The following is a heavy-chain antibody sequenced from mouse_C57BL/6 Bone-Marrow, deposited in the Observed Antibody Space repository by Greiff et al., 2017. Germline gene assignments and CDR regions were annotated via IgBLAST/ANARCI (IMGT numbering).Heavy chain of an antibody. J-gene: IGHJ3*01. D-gene: IGHD2-5*01. V-gene: IGHV2-9-1*01. CDR1: GFSLTSYA. CDR3: ARYYSNYGLFAY. CDR2: IWTGGGT. Sequence: VKLMESGPGLVAPSQSLSITCTVSGFSLTSYAISWVRQPPGKGLEWLGVIWTGGGTNYNSALNSRLSISKDNSKSQVFLKMNSLQTDGTARYYCARYYSNYGLFAYWGQGTLVTVSA.